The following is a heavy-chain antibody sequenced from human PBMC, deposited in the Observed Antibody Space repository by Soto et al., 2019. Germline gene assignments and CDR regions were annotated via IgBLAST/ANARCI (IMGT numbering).Heavy chain of an antibody. CDR3: AKDSYCSSTSCHPANYYYYGMDV. D-gene: IGHD2-2*01. V-gene: IGHV3-30*18. J-gene: IGHJ6*02. CDR1: GFTFDNYG. CDR2: ISYDGSNK. Sequence: GGSLRLSCAASGFTFDNYGMHWVRQAPGKGLEWVAVISYDGSNKYYADSVKGRFTMSRDNSKNTLFLQMNSLRGEDTAVYYCAKDSYCSSTSCHPANYYYYGMDVWGQGTTVTVSS.